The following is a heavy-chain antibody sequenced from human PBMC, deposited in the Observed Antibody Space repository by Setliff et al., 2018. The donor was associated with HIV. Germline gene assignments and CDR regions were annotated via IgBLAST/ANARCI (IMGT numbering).Heavy chain of an antibody. D-gene: IGHD6-13*01. Sequence: PSETLSLTCAVYGGSSSGHFWSWIRQPPGKGLEWIGEINRSGSTNYNSSLKSRVTMSVGTSKRQFSLKLASVTAADTAIYYCARQSTMAAAAFDYWGQGTLVTVSS. J-gene: IGHJ4*02. V-gene: IGHV4-34*01. CDR2: INRSGST. CDR3: ARQSTMAAAAFDY. CDR1: GGSSSGHF.